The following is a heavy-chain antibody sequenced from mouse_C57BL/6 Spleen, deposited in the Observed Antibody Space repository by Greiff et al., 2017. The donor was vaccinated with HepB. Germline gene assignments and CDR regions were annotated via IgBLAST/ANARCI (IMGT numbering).Heavy chain of an antibody. D-gene: IGHD2-2*01. J-gene: IGHJ3*01. CDR2: INPNNGGT. Sequence: VQLQQSGPELVKPGASVKISCKASGYTFTDYYMNWVKQSHGKSLEWIGDINPNNGGTSYNQKFKGKATLTVDKSSSTAYMELRSLTSEDSAVYYCARGGVNSLFAYWGQGTLVTVSA. CDR3: ARGGVNSLFAY. V-gene: IGHV1-26*01. CDR1: GYTFTDYY.